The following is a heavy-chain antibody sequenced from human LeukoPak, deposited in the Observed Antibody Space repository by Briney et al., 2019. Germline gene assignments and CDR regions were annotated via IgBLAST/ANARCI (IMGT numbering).Heavy chain of an antibody. V-gene: IGHV1-69*06. CDR1: GGTFSSYA. Sequence: SVKVSCKASGGTFSSYAISWVRQAPGQGLEWMGGIIPIFGTANYAEKFQGRVTITADKSTRTAYMELSSLRSEDTAVYYCARALLWSGELSNWFEPWGQGTLVTVS. CDR3: ARALLWSGELSNWFEP. D-gene: IGHD3-10*01. J-gene: IGHJ5*02. CDR2: IIPIFGTA.